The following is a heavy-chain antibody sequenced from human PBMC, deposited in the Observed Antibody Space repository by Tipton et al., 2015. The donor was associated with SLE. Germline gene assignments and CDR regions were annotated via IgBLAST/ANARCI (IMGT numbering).Heavy chain of an antibody. CDR3: ARSRSSGGGLDY. CDR1: GYSYTTYW. V-gene: IGHV5-51*01. Sequence: QLVQSGAEVKKPGESLKISCEGSGYSYTTYWIGWVRQMPGKGLEWMGIIYPGDSHTRYSPSFQGQVTISADKSINTAYLQWSSLKASDSAIYYCARSRSSGGGLDYWGQGTLVTVSS. J-gene: IGHJ4*02. CDR2: IYPGDSHT. D-gene: IGHD3-22*01.